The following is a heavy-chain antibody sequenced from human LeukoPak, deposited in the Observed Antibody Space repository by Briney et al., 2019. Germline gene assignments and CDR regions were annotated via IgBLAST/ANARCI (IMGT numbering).Heavy chain of an antibody. CDR3: VRHLEQLVDY. V-gene: IGHV4-59*08. Sequence: SETLSLTCTVSGGSISSYYWSWIRQPPGKGLEWIGYIYYSGSTNYNPSLKSRVTISVDTSKNQFSLKLSSVTAADTAVYYCVRHLEQLVDYWGQGTLVTVSS. CDR2: IYYSGST. CDR1: GGSISSYY. J-gene: IGHJ4*02. D-gene: IGHD6-13*01.